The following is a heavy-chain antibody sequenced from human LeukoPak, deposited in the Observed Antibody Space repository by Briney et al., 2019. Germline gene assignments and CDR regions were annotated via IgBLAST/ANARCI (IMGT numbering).Heavy chain of an antibody. CDR3: ARHTYSDYIVFNY. D-gene: IGHD4-11*01. CDR1: GGTLSSYF. V-gene: IGHV4-59*08. CDR2: ISYSGST. J-gene: IGHJ4*02. Sequence: SETLSLTCTVSGGTLSSYFWSWLRQPPGKGLEWIGYISYSGSTYYNPSLKSRVTISTDTSNNQFSLKLSSVTAADTAVYYCARHTYSDYIVFNYWGQGTLVTVSS.